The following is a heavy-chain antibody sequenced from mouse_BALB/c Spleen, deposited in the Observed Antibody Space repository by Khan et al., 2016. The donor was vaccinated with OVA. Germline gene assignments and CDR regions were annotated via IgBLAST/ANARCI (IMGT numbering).Heavy chain of an antibody. J-gene: IGHJ3*01. V-gene: IGHV5-6*01. CDR2: VSTGGGYT. Sequence: EVQGVESGGDLVKPGGSLKLSCAASGFTFSTYGMSWVRQTPDKRLEWVATVSTGGGYTYYPDSVKGRFTISRDNAKNTLYLQMSGLKSEDTAMFYCTRLAYYYESEGFAYWGQGTLVTVSA. CDR1: GFTFSTYG. CDR3: TRLAYYYESEGFAY. D-gene: IGHD1-1*01.